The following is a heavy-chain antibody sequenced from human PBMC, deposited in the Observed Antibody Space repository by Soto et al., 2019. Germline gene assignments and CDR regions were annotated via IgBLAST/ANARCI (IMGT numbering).Heavy chain of an antibody. J-gene: IGHJ4*02. V-gene: IGHV4-59*01. CDR2: IYYSGST. D-gene: IGHD2-2*01. CDR3: ARGYCSSTSCYEDY. CDR1: GGSISSYY. Sequence: QVQLQESGPGLVKPSETLSLTCTVSGGSISSYYWSWIRQPPGQGLEWIGYIYYSGSTNYNPSLKSRVTISVDTSKNQFSLKLSSVTAADTAVYYCARGYCSSTSCYEDYWGQGTLVTVSS.